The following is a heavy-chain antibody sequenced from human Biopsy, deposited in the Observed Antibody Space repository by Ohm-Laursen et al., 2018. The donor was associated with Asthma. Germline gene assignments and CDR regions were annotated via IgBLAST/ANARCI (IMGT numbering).Heavy chain of an antibody. Sequence: QTLSLTCAVSGGSISSGGYYWSWIRQHPGKGLEWIGYIYYSGSTYYNPSLKSRVSISIDTSKNQFSLKLSSVTAADTAVYYCARAQDYYDSRGYYRSFDYWGQGTLVTVSS. J-gene: IGHJ4*02. CDR2: IYYSGST. V-gene: IGHV4-31*02. D-gene: IGHD3-22*01. CDR3: ARAQDYYDSRGYYRSFDY. CDR1: GGSISSGGYY.